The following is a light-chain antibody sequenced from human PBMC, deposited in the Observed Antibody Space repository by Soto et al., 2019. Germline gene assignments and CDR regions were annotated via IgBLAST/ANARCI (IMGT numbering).Light chain of an antibody. Sequence: EIVMTQSPDTLSVSPGERATLSCRASQNVGRNVAWFQQKPGQAPRLIIYGASTRATGVPARFSGSGSGTEFTLTISSLQSEDSAVYYCQQYNNWPRTFGQGTKLEIK. J-gene: IGKJ2*01. CDR2: GAS. V-gene: IGKV3-15*01. CDR1: QNVGRN. CDR3: QQYNNWPRT.